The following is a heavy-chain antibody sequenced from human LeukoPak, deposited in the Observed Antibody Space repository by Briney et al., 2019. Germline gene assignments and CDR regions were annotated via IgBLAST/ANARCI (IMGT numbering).Heavy chain of an antibody. J-gene: IGHJ4*02. CDR3: ARDPSGYDVRGYGGNSEVGY. CDR1: GGTFSSYA. D-gene: IGHD4-23*01. CDR2: IIPIFGTA. V-gene: IGHV1-69*13. Sequence: SVKVSCKASGGTFSSYAISWVRQAPGQGLEWMGGIIPIFGTANYAQKFQGRVTITADESTSTAYMELSSLRSEDTAVYYYARDPSGYDVRGYGGNSEVGYWGQGTLVTVSS.